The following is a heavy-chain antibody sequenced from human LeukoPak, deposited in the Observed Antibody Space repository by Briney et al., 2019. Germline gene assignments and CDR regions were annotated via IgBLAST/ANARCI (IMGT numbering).Heavy chain of an antibody. CDR3: ARDPNYFDTSGPFDY. D-gene: IGHD3-22*01. CDR2: IYYSGST. CDR1: GGSISSSSYY. V-gene: IGHV4-39*02. J-gene: IGHJ4*02. Sequence: SETLSLTCTVSGGSISSSSYYWGWIRQPPGKGLEWIGSIYYSGSTYYTPSLKSRVSVSVDTFKNQFSLKLSSATAADTAVYYCARDPNYFDTSGPFDYWGQGTLVTVSS.